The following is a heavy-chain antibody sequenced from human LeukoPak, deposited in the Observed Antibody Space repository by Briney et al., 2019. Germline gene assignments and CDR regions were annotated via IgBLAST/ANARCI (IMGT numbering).Heavy chain of an antibody. D-gene: IGHD2-21*01. V-gene: IGHV4-39*01. Sequence: SETLSLTCTVSGGSISSSSYYWGWIRQPPGKGLEWIGSIYYSGSTYYNPSLKSRVTISVDTSKNQFSLKLSSVTAADTAVYYCARHVVVDNYYYYYYMDVWGKGTTVTISS. CDR2: IYYSGST. CDR3: ARHVVVDNYYYYYYMDV. J-gene: IGHJ6*03. CDR1: GGSISSSSYY.